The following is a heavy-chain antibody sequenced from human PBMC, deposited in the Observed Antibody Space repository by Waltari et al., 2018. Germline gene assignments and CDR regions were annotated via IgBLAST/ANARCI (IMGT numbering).Heavy chain of an antibody. J-gene: IGHJ1*01. Sequence: EVQLVESGGGLVQPGRSLRLSCAASGFTFDDYALLWVRQAPAKGMEWVSGISWNSGSIGYADSVKGRFTISRDNAKNSLYLQMNSLRAEDTALYYCATVEGYCSGGSCYQYFQHWGQGTLVTVSS. CDR1: GFTFDDYA. CDR3: ATVEGYCSGGSCYQYFQH. D-gene: IGHD2-15*01. CDR2: ISWNSGSI. V-gene: IGHV3-9*01.